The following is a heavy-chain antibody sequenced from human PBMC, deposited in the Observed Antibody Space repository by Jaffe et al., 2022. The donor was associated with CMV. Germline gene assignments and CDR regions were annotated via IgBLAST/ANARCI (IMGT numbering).Heavy chain of an antibody. D-gene: IGHD3-16*02. CDR1: GGSISSYY. CDR2: IYYSGST. J-gene: IGHJ5*02. Sequence: QVQLQESGPGLVKPSETLSLTCTVSGGSISSYYWSWIRQPPGKGLEWIGYIYYSGSTNYNPSLKSRVTISVDTSKNQFSLKLSSVTAADTAVYYCARGIGDYVWGSYRGGGFDPWGQGTLVTVSS. V-gene: IGHV4-59*01. CDR3: ARGIGDYVWGSYRGGGFDP.